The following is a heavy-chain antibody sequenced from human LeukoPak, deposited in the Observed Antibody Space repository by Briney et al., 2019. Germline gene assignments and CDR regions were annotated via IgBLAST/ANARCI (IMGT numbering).Heavy chain of an antibody. CDR2: INHSGST. V-gene: IGHV4-34*01. CDR1: GGSFGGYY. CDR3: ARGRYSSSLFDY. D-gene: IGHD6-13*01. J-gene: IGHJ4*02. Sequence: SETLSLTCAVYGGSFGGYYWSWIRQPPGKGLEWIGEINHSGSTNYNPSLKSRVTISVDTSKNQFSLKLSSVTAADTAVYYCARGRYSSSLFDYWGQGTLVTVSS.